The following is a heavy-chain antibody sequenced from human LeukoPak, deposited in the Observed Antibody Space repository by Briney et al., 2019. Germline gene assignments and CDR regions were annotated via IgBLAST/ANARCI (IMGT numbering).Heavy chain of an antibody. Sequence: PSETLSLTCTVSGGSISSGSYYWHWIRQPAGKGLEWIGRIYTSGSTNYNPSLKSRVTVSVDTSKNQFSLKRSSVTAADTAVYYCARGSYNSGWYFDYWGQGILVAVSS. J-gene: IGHJ4*02. D-gene: IGHD6-19*01. V-gene: IGHV4-61*02. CDR2: IYTSGST. CDR3: ARGSYNSGWYFDY. CDR1: GGSISSGSYY.